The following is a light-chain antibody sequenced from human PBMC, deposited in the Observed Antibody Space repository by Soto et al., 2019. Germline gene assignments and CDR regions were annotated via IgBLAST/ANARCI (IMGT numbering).Light chain of an antibody. Sequence: DIQMTQSPSTLSGSVGDRVTITCRASQTISSWLAWYQQKPGKAPKLLIYKASTLKSGVPSRFSGSGSGTEFTLTISSLQPDDFATYYCQHYNSYSVAFGHGSKV. CDR3: QHYNSYSVA. V-gene: IGKV1-5*03. CDR2: KAS. CDR1: QTISSW. J-gene: IGKJ1*01.